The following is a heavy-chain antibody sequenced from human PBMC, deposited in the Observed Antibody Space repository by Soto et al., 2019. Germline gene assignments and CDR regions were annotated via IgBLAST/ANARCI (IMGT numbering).Heavy chain of an antibody. CDR1: GFTFSSYS. D-gene: IGHD3-10*01. Sequence: SGGSLRLSCAASGFTFSSYSMNWVRQAPGKGLEWVSSISSSSSYIYYADSVKGRFTISRDNAKNSLYLQMNSLRAEDTAVYYCARDPDLGSTFDIWGQGTMVTVSS. CDR3: ARDPDLGSTFDI. J-gene: IGHJ3*02. CDR2: ISSSSSYI. V-gene: IGHV3-21*01.